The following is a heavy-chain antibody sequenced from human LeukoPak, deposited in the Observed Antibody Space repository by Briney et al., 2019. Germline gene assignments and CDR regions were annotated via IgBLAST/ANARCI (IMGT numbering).Heavy chain of an antibody. V-gene: IGHV3-30*03. CDR3: ASFWGFSSPRRNGGSMIDY. D-gene: IGHD3-16*01. CDR1: GFTFSSYG. CDR2: ISYDGSNK. J-gene: IGHJ4*02. Sequence: GGSLRLSCAASGFTFSSYGMHWVRQAPGKGLEGVAVISYDGSNKYYADSVKGRFTISRDNSKNTLYLQMNSLRAEDTAVYYCASFWGFSSPRRNGGSMIDYWGQGTLVTVSS.